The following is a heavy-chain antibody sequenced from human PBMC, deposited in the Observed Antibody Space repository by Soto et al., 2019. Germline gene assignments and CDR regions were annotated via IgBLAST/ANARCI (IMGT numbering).Heavy chain of an antibody. V-gene: IGHV4-31*03. J-gene: IGHJ5*02. CDR2: IYYSGST. D-gene: IGHD3-16*01. CDR1: CGSISSGGYY. CDR3: ARVGGINWFDP. Sequence: QVQLQEAGPGLVKPSQTLSLTCTVSCGSISSGGYYWSWIRQHPGKGLEWIGYIYYSGSTYFNPSLESRVTMSVDASKNQFSLKLSSVTAADTAVHYCARVGGINWFDPWGQGTLVTVSS.